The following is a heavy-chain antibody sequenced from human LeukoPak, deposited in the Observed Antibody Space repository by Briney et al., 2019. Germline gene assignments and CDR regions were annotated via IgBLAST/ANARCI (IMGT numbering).Heavy chain of an antibody. D-gene: IGHD2-2*02. Sequence: PSETLSLTCAVSGGSISSGGYSWSWIRQPPGKGLEWIGYIYHSGSTYYNPSLKSRVTISVDRSKNQFSLELSSVTAADTAVYYCAKGVGYCSSTSCYNYYGMDVWGQGTTVTVPS. V-gene: IGHV4-30-2*01. J-gene: IGHJ6*02. CDR3: AKGVGYCSSTSCYNYYGMDV. CDR2: IYHSGST. CDR1: GGSISSGGYS.